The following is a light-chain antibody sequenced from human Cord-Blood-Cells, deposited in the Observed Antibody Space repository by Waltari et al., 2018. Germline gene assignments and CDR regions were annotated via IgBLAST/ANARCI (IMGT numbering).Light chain of an antibody. J-gene: IGLJ3*02. CDR1: SSDVGSYNL. CDR2: EGS. Sequence: QSALNQPASVSGSPGQSITIPCTGTSSDVGSYNLACWYQQHPGKAPKLMIYEGSKRPSGVSNRFSGSKSGNTASLTISGLQAEDEADYYCCSYAGSSNWVFGGGTKLTVL. V-gene: IGLV2-23*01. CDR3: CSYAGSSNWV.